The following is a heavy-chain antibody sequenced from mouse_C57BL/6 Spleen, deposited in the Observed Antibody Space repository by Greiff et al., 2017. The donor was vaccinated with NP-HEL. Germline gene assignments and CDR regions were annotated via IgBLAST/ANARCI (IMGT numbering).Heavy chain of an antibody. J-gene: IGHJ3*01. V-gene: IGHV5-9*01. Sequence: EVKLVESGGGLVKPGGSLKLSCAASGFTFSSYTMSWVRQTPEKRLEWVATISGGGGNTYYPDSVKGRFTISRDNAKNTLYLQMSSLRSEDTALYYCARRSQAYGSSPWFAYWGQGTLVTVSA. CDR1: GFTFSSYT. CDR2: ISGGGGNT. D-gene: IGHD1-1*01. CDR3: ARRSQAYGSSPWFAY.